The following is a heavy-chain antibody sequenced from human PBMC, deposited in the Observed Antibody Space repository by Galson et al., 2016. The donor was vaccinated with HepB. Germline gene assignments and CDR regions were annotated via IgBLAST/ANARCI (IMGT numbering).Heavy chain of an antibody. V-gene: IGHV3-23*01. D-gene: IGHD2-2*01. CDR1: GFTFKYHA. CDR2: ISDGGTA. CDR3: EIVSGPCVGVSAAKVYFDF. J-gene: IGHJ4*02. Sequence: SLRLSCAASGFTFKYHAMSWVRQAPGSGLEWVAVISDGGTAHYADSVKGRFTISRENSKNTVYLQMDSLRAEDRAEYYCEIVSGPCVGVSAAKVYFDFWGQGTLVIVSS.